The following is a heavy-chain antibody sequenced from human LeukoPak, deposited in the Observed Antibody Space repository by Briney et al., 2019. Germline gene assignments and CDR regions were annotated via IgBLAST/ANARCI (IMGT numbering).Heavy chain of an antibody. D-gene: IGHD3-10*01. CDR1: GFTFSSYS. CDR2: VSSSSSYI. V-gene: IGHV3-21*01. CDR3: ARDGGRGFDP. Sequence: GGSLRLSCAASGFTFSSYSMNWVRQAPGKGLEWVSSVSSSSSYIYYADSVKGRFTISRDNAKNSLYLQMNSLRAEDTAVYYCARDGGRGFDPWGQGTLVTVSS. J-gene: IGHJ5*02.